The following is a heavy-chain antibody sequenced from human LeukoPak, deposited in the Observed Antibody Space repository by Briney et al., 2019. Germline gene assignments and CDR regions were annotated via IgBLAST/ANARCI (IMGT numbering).Heavy chain of an antibody. CDR2: IRYDGSNK. Sequence: GGSLRLSCAASGSTFSSYAMHWVRQAPGKGLEWVAFIRYDGSNKYYADSVKGRFTISRDNSENTLYLQMNSLRAEITAGYYGAKDRGWNDGFDPWGQGTLVTVSS. V-gene: IGHV3-30*02. J-gene: IGHJ5*02. CDR3: AKDRGWNDGFDP. D-gene: IGHD1-1*01. CDR1: GSTFSSYA.